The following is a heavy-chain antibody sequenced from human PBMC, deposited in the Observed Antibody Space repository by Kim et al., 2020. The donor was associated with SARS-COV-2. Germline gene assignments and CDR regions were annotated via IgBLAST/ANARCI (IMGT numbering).Heavy chain of an antibody. CDR3: AAGATDGQYYYGMNV. J-gene: IGHJ6*02. CDR1: GDTFSGYA. V-gene: IGHV1-69*13. CDR2: IIPLFGTT. Sequence: SVKVSCKASGDTFSGYAISWVRQAPGHGLEWVGGIIPLFGTTNYAQKFQGRVTITAVQSTTTGYMELSSLRSEDTAVYYCAAGATDGQYYYGMNVWGQG. D-gene: IGHD2-2*01.